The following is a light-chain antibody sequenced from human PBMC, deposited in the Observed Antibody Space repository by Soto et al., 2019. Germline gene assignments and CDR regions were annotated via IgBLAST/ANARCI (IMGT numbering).Light chain of an antibody. CDR2: DVT. J-gene: IGLJ1*01. CDR1: SSDVGGYNF. CDR3: CSYAGSYTLYV. Sequence: QSALTQPRSVSGSPGQSVTISRTGTSSDVGGYNFVSWYQQHPGKVPKLMIYDVTKRPSGVPNRFSGSKSGNTASLTISALQAEDEADYYCCSYAGSYTLYVFGTGTKVTVL. V-gene: IGLV2-11*01.